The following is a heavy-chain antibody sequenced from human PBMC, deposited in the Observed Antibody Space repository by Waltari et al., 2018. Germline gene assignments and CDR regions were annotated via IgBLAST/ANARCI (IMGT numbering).Heavy chain of an antibody. J-gene: IGHJ4*02. Sequence: QVQLVQPGDQVKKPGASVTVSCKAYVSLFLSYELNWVRQATGQGLEGMGVMNPNSGNTGYAQKFQVRVTITRNTSISTAYMELSSLRSEDTAVYYCARSDGGGPMDWGQGTLVTVSS. D-gene: IGHD2-21*01. CDR2: MNPNSGNT. CDR1: VSLFLSYE. V-gene: IGHV1-8*03. CDR3: ARSDGGGPMD.